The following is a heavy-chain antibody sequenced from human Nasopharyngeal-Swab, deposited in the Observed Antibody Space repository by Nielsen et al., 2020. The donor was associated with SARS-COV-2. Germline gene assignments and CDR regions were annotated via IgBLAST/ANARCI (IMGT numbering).Heavy chain of an antibody. J-gene: IGHJ4*02. CDR1: GFTFSSYT. V-gene: IGHV3-64D*06. Sequence: GSLRLSCSASGFTFSSYTMHWVRQAPGKGLEHVSAISSNGGSTYYADSVKGRFTISRDNSKNTLNLQMSSLRAEGTAVYYCVKDRGAHSVVVVAASWGQGTLVTVSS. CDR2: ISSNGGST. D-gene: IGHD2-15*01. CDR3: VKDRGAHSVVVVAAS.